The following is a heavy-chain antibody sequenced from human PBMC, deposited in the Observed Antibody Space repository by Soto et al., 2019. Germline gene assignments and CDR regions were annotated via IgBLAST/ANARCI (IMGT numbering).Heavy chain of an antibody. J-gene: IGHJ6*02. V-gene: IGHV4-34*01. Sequence: SETLSLTCAGYGGSFSDYLWSWIRQPPGKGLEWIGEIHHSGSTHYIPSLKSRVVISVDTSKNQFSLRLTSVTAADTAVYYCARQPVSVSGKFFFYSYGLDVWGRGTTVTVSS. D-gene: IGHD6-19*01. CDR2: IHHSGST. CDR3: ARQPVSVSGKFFFYSYGLDV. CDR1: GGSFSDYL.